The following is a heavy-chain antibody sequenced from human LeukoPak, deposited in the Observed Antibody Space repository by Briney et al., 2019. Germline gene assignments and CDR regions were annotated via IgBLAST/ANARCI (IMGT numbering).Heavy chain of an antibody. CDR2: INPNSGGT. D-gene: IGHD6-13*01. J-gene: IGHJ6*02. V-gene: IGHV1-2*02. CDR1: GYTFTGYY. CDR3: ARLPAADPGYYGMDV. Sequence: GASVKVSCKASGYTFTGYYMHWVRQAPGQGVEWMGWINPNSGGTNYAQKFQGRGTMTRDTSISTAYMELSRLRSDDTAVHYCARLPAADPGYYGMDVWRQGTTVTVSS.